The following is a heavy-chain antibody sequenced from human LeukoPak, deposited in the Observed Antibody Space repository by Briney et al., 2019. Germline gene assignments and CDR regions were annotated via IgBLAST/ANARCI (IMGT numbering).Heavy chain of an antibody. J-gene: IGHJ4*02. CDR1: GGSISSGGYY. V-gene: IGHV4-31*03. CDR3: ARENPYYYGSGSYIGFDY. CDR2: IYYSGST. D-gene: IGHD3-10*01. Sequence: SQTLSLTCTVSGGSISSGGYYWSWIRQHPGKGLEWIGYIYYSGSTYYNPSLKSRVTISVDTSKNQFSLKLSSVTAADTAVYYCARENPYYYGSGSYIGFDYWGQGTLVTVSS.